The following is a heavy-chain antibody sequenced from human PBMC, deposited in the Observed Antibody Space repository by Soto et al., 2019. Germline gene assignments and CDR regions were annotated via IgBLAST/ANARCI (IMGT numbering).Heavy chain of an antibody. D-gene: IGHD3-22*01. CDR3: ARVRGYSSDGYFDY. CDR1: GYTFTSYY. V-gene: IGHV1-46*01. J-gene: IGHJ4*02. CDR2: INLNSGGT. Sequence: ASVKVSCKASGYTFTSYYMHWVRQAPGQGLEWMGMINLNSGGTTYAQIFQGRVTMTRDTSTSTVYMELSSLTSEDTAIYFCARVRGYSSDGYFDYWGQGSLVTVSS.